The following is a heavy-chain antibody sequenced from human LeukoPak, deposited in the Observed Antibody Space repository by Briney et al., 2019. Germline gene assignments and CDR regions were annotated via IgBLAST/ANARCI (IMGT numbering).Heavy chain of an antibody. Sequence: GGSLRLSCAASGFTFSSYWMHWVRQAPGKGLVWVSRINSDGSSTSYADSVKGRFTISRDNSKSTVDLQMNSLRVEDTAVYYCARVDSIGSYPYFDYWGQGTLVTVSS. CDR1: GFTFSSYW. D-gene: IGHD1-26*01. J-gene: IGHJ4*02. CDR3: ARVDSIGSYPYFDY. V-gene: IGHV3-74*01. CDR2: INSDGSST.